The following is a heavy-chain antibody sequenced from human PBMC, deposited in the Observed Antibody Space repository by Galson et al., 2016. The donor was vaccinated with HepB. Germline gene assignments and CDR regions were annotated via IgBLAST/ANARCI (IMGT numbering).Heavy chain of an antibody. CDR3: ARGGRYRRGISSSWNYFDP. Sequence: QSGAEVKKPGESLRISCKGSGYSFTNYWISWVRQMPGKGLEWMGRIDPSDSYTSYSPSFQGHVTISADKSISTAYLQWSSLKASDTALYYCARGGRYRRGISSSWNYFDPWGQGTLVTVSS. J-gene: IGHJ5*02. D-gene: IGHD1-7*01. V-gene: IGHV5-10-1*01. CDR2: IDPSDSYT. CDR1: GYSFTNYW.